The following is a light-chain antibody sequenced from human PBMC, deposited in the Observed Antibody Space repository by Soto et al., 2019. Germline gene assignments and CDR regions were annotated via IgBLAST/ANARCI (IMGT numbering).Light chain of an antibody. CDR3: QQYGSSPRT. Sequence: DIVLTQSPGTLSLSPGERATLSCRASQSVSSSYLAWYQQKPGQAPRLLIYDASSRATGIPDRFSGIGSGTDFTLTISTLEPEDFAVYCCQQYGSSPRTFGQGTKVEIK. J-gene: IGKJ1*01. CDR1: QSVSSSY. V-gene: IGKV3-20*01. CDR2: DAS.